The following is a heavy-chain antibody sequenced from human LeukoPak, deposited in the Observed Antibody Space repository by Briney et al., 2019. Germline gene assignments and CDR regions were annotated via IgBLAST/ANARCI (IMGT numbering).Heavy chain of an antibody. CDR3: AKSVRRYYDSSGFDF. V-gene: IGHV3-23*01. J-gene: IGHJ4*02. D-gene: IGHD3-22*01. CDR2: IRGSGGST. Sequence: GGSLRPSCAASGFTFSSYAMNWVRQAPGKGLEWVSGIRGSGGSTYYTDSVKGRFTISRDNSKNTVYLQMNSLRAEDTAVYYCAKSVRRYYDSSGFDFWGQGTLVTVSS. CDR1: GFTFSSYA.